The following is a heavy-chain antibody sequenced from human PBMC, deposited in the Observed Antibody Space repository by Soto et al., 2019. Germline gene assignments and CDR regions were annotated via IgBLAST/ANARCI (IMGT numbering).Heavy chain of an antibody. Sequence: GGSLRLSCAASGFTFSNAWMNWVRQAPGKGLEWVGRIKSKTDGGTTDYAAPVKGRFTISRDDSKNTRYLQMNSLKTEDTAVYYCTTGISGDIVVVPAAYAPYYYYGMDVWGQGTTVTVSS. CDR3: TTGISGDIVVVPAAYAPYYYYGMDV. CDR1: GFTFSNAW. CDR2: IKSKTDGGTT. D-gene: IGHD2-2*01. V-gene: IGHV3-15*07. J-gene: IGHJ6*02.